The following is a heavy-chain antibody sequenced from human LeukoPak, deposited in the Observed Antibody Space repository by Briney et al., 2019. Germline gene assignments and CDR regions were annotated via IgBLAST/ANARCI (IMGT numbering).Heavy chain of an antibody. J-gene: IGHJ4*02. D-gene: IGHD4-11*01. V-gene: IGHV3-48*03. CDR1: GFTFSSYA. Sequence: GGSLRLSCAASGFTFSSYAMNWVRQAPGKGLEWVSYISGSGTTIYYPDSVKGRFTISRDNAKNSLYLQMNSLRAEDTAVYYCAREISTVSHYFDYWGQGTLVTVSS. CDR3: AREISTVSHYFDY. CDR2: ISGSGTTI.